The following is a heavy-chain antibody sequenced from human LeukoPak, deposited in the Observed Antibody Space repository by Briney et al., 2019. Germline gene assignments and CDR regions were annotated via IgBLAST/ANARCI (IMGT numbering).Heavy chain of an antibody. Sequence: GGSLRLSCAASGFTFTSYSMNWVRQAPGKRLEWVSSISSSSSYIHYADSVKGRFTISRDNAKNSLYLQMSSLRAEDTAVYYCARGYCSGGNCYSTDYWGQGTLVTVSS. V-gene: IGHV3-21*01. CDR2: ISSSSSYI. CDR3: ARGYCSGGNCYSTDY. D-gene: IGHD2-15*01. J-gene: IGHJ4*02. CDR1: GFTFTSYS.